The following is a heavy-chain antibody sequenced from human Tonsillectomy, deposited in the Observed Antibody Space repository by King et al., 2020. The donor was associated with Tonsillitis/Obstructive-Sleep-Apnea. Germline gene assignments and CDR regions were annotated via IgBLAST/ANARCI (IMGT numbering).Heavy chain of an antibody. J-gene: IGHJ4*02. CDR2: IWYDGSNK. CDR1: GFTFSSYG. CDR3: ARGLLLVDY. V-gene: IGHV3-33*01. Sequence: VQLVESGGGVVQPGRSLRLSCAASGFTFSSYGMHWVRQAPGKGLEWVAGIWYDGSNKYYADSVKGRFTISRDNSKNTLYLQMNSLRAEDTAVYYCARGLLLVDYWGQGTLVTVSS.